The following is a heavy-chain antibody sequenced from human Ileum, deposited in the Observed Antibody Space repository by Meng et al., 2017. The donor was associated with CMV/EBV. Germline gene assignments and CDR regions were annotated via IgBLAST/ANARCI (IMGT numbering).Heavy chain of an antibody. CDR1: GFTFSSYW. J-gene: IGHJ6*02. CDR2: IKEDGSDK. D-gene: IGHD3-3*01. Sequence: GESLKISCAASGFTFSSYWMTWVRQAPGKGLEWVANIKEDGSDKYYVDSVRGRFTISRDNAKNSLYLQMNSLRVEDTAVYYCARVSSEDFWSGRYPSGCYGKDVWGQGTTVTVSS. V-gene: IGHV3-7*01. CDR3: ARVSSEDFWSGRYPSGCYGKDV.